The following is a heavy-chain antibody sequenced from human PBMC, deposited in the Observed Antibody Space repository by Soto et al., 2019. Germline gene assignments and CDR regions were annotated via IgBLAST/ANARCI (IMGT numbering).Heavy chain of an antibody. CDR2: VYYSGGA. Sequence: PSETLSLPCTVSGGSISGYYWSWIRQPPGKGMEWIGNVYYSGGAKYNPSVKRRVSISVDTSKNQFSLNLSSVTAADTAVYYCTRDGDGLMTTNPYYYSGMVVWCPGITVTVSS. V-gene: IGHV4-59*01. J-gene: IGHJ6*02. CDR1: GGSISGYY. D-gene: IGHD2-21*02. CDR3: TRDGDGLMTTNPYYYSGMVV.